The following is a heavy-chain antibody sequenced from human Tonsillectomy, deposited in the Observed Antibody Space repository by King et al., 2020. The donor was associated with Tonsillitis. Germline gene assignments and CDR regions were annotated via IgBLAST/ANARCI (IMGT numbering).Heavy chain of an antibody. Sequence: VQLVESGGGLVQPGGSLRLSCAASGFTFSSYAMSWVRQAPGKGLEWVSAISGSGGSTYYADSVKGRFTISRDNSKNTLYLQMNSLRAEDTAVYYCAKADASVLRYFDWLSDAFDIWGQGTMVTVSS. V-gene: IGHV3-23*04. CDR1: GFTFSSYA. CDR2: ISGSGGST. D-gene: IGHD3-9*01. CDR3: AKADASVLRYFDWLSDAFDI. J-gene: IGHJ3*02.